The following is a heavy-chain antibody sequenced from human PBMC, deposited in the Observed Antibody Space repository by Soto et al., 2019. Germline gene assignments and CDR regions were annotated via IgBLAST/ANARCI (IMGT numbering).Heavy chain of an antibody. J-gene: IGHJ6*02. V-gene: IGHV3-30*18. CDR1: GFTFSSYG. Sequence: HPGGSLRLSCAASGFTFSSYGMHWVRQAPGKGLEWVAVISYDGSNKYYADSVKGRFTISRDNSKNTLYLQMNSLRAEDTAVYYCAKGEIVVVPAATMDVWGQGTTVTVSS. D-gene: IGHD2-2*01. CDR2: ISYDGSNK. CDR3: AKGEIVVVPAATMDV.